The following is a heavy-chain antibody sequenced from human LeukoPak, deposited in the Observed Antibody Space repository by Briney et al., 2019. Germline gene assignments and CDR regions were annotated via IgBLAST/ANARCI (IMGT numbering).Heavy chain of an antibody. CDR2: ISGSGGRT. J-gene: IGHJ4*02. V-gene: IGHV3-23*01. CDR3: AKDIRNHNYYYDSSGYYDY. Sequence: GGSLRLSCATSGFTFSSYGMTWVRQAPGKGLEWVSVISGSGGRTYYSDSVKGRFTISRDNSKNTLYLQMNTLRTEDTAVYYCAKDIRNHNYYYDSSGYYDYWGQGTLVTVSS. D-gene: IGHD3-22*01. CDR1: GFTFSSYG.